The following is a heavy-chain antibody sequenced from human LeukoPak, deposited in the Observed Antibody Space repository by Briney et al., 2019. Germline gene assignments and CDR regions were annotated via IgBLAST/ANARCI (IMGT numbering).Heavy chain of an antibody. CDR3: ARAFYPGYYSYMAV. Sequence: SETLFLTCTVSGGSISSSAYHWGCIRQPPGKGLEWIGTINYGGNTYYNLSLKSRVIIFLHTSKNQFSLKLSSVTAADTAVYYCARAFYPGYYSYMAVWGKGTTVTVSS. CDR2: INYGGNT. J-gene: IGHJ6*03. CDR1: GGSISSSAYH. D-gene: IGHD3-3*02. V-gene: IGHV4-39*07.